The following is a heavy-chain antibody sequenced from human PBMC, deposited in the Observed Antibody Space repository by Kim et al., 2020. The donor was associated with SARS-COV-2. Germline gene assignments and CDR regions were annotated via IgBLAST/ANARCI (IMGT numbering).Heavy chain of an antibody. V-gene: IGHV3-7*01. CDR3: ARTSLLGSSSGWFDY. CDR2: IKQDGSEK. D-gene: IGHD6-6*01. CDR1: GFTFSSYW. J-gene: IGHJ4*02. Sequence: GGSLRLSCAASGFTFSSYWMSWVRQAPGKGLEWVANIKQDGSEKYYVDSVKGRFTISRDNAKNSLYLQMNSLRAEDTAVYYCARTSLLGSSSGWFDYWGQGTLVTVSS.